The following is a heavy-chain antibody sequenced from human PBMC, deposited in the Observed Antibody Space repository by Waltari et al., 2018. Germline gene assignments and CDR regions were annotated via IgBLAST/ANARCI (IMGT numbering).Heavy chain of an antibody. V-gene: IGHV3-48*04. D-gene: IGHD3-3*01. J-gene: IGHJ6*02. Sequence: EVQLVESGGGLVQPGGSLRLSCAASGFTFSSYSMNWVRQAPGKGLEWVSYISSSSTIYYADSVKGRFTISRDNAKNSLYLQMNSLRAEDTAVYYCAREDVFGYYGMDVWGQGTTVTVSS. CDR2: ISSSSTI. CDR1: GFTFSSYS. CDR3: AREDVFGYYGMDV.